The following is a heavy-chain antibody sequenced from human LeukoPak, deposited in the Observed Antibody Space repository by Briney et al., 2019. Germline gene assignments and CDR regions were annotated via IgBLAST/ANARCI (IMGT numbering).Heavy chain of an antibody. Sequence: PSETLSLTCTVSGGSISSYYWSWIRQPAGKGLEWIGHIYTSGSTNYNPSLKSRVTMSVDTSKNQFSLKLSSVTAADTAVYYCARRRGYCTNGVCYWHAFDIWGQGTMVTVSS. D-gene: IGHD2-8*01. CDR1: GGSISSYY. CDR3: ARRRGYCTNGVCYWHAFDI. CDR2: IYTSGST. V-gene: IGHV4-4*07. J-gene: IGHJ3*02.